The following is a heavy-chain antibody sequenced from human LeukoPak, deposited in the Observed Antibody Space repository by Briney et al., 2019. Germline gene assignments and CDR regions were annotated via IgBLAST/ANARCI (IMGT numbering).Heavy chain of an antibody. Sequence: PSETLSLTCAVYGGSFSGYYWSWIRQPPGKGLEWIGNIYYSVNTYYNPSLKSRLTISVDTSKNQFSLKLNSVTAADTAVYYCAWSGSSARASDYWGQGTLVTVSS. D-gene: IGHD3-3*01. J-gene: IGHJ4*02. CDR1: GGSFSGYY. V-gene: IGHV4-34*01. CDR3: AWSGSSARASDY. CDR2: IYYSVNT.